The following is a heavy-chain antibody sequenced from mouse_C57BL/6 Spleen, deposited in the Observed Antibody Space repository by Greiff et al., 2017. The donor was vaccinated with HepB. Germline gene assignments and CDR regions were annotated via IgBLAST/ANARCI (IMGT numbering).Heavy chain of an antibody. V-gene: IGHV1-52*01. CDR3: ARITTVVAKPYFDY. J-gene: IGHJ2*01. CDR1: GYTFTSYW. D-gene: IGHD1-1*01. Sequence: QVQLQQPGAELVRPGSSVKLSCKASGYTFTSYWMHWVKQRPIQGLEWIGNIDPSDSETHYNQKFKDKATLTVDKSSSTAYMQLSSLTSEDSAVYYCARITTVVAKPYFDYWGQGTTLTVSS. CDR2: IDPSDSET.